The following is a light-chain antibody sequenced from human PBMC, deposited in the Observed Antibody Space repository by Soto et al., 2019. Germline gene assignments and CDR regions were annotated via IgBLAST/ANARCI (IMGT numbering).Light chain of an antibody. CDR3: QQYKDSKT. Sequence: IQMSQSPSTLFARLGHRVTITCRASQSISSWLAWYQQKPGKAPKLLIYKASSLESGVPSRFSGSGSGTEFTLTISSLQPDDFATYYCQQYKDSKTFGQGTKVDIK. V-gene: IGKV1-5*03. J-gene: IGKJ1*01. CDR1: QSISSW. CDR2: KAS.